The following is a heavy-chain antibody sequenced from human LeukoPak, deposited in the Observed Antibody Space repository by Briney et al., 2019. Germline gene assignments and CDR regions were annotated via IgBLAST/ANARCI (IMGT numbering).Heavy chain of an antibody. CDR1: GYTFTSYY. V-gene: IGHV1-46*01. Sequence: GASVKVSCKASGYTFTSYYMHWVRQAPGQGLEWMGIINPSGGSTSYAQKFQGRVTMTRDMSTSTAYMELTSLRSEDTAVYYCARASVRLDAFDIWGQGTMVTVSS. CDR2: INPSGGST. D-gene: IGHD4-17*01. CDR3: ARASVRLDAFDI. J-gene: IGHJ3*02.